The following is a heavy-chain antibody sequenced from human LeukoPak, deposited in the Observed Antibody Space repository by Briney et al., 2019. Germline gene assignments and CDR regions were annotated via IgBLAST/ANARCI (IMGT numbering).Heavy chain of an antibody. Sequence: SETLSLTCTVSGGSISSYYWGWIRQPPGKGLEWIGSIYHSGSTYYNPSLKSRVTISVDTSKNQFSLKLSSVTAADTAVYYCARVSAYGDYALAFDIWGQGTMVTVSS. CDR2: IYHSGST. CDR1: GGSISSYY. CDR3: ARVSAYGDYALAFDI. D-gene: IGHD4-17*01. J-gene: IGHJ3*02. V-gene: IGHV4-38-2*02.